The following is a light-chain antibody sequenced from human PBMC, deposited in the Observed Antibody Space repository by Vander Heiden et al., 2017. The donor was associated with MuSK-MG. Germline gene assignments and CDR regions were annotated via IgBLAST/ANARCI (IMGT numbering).Light chain of an antibody. CDR3: AAWDDSLSGFVV. Sequence: SVLTQLPSASGTPGQRVTIACSVRCSNIGGKYVDWSQQPPGTAPKLLIYSNNPRPSGVPDRYSGSKSGTSASLAISGLRSEYEADYYCAAWDDSLSGFVVFGGGTKLTVL. V-gene: IGLV1-47*02. J-gene: IGLJ2*01. CDR2: SNN. CDR1: CSNIGGKY.